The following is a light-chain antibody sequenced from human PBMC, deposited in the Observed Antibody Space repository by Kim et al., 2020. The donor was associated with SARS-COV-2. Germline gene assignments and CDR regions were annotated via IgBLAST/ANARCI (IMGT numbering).Light chain of an antibody. CDR2: GNS. V-gene: IGLV1-40*01. Sequence: VTLACTGSSFNIGAGYDVHWYQQLPGTAPKLLIYGNSNRPSGVPDRFSGSKSGTSASLAITGLQAEDEADYYCQSYDSSLSGSGVFGTGTKVTVL. CDR1: SFNIGAGYD. CDR3: QSYDSSLSGSGV. J-gene: IGLJ1*01.